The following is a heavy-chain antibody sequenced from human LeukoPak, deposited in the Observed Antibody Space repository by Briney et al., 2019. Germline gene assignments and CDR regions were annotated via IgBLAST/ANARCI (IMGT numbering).Heavy chain of an antibody. V-gene: IGHV4-4*07. CDR3: AGGSRIIRGVTWDS. CDR2: IYTSGST. J-gene: IGHJ4*02. D-gene: IGHD3-10*01. Sequence: PSETLSLTCTVSGGGSMSSYYWSWIRQPAGKGLEYIGRIYTSGSTNYNPSLRSRVTMSVDTSKNQFSLKVTSVTAADTAVYYCAGGSRIIRGVTWDSWGQGTLVTVSS. CDR1: GGGSMSSYY.